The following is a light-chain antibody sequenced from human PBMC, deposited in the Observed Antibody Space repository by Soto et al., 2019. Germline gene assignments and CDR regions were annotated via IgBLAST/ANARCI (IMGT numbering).Light chain of an antibody. CDR2: GAS. CDR1: QSVSSN. J-gene: IGKJ2*01. CDR3: QQYGSSPLYT. V-gene: IGKV3-15*01. Sequence: EIVMTQSPDTLSVSPGERATLSCRASQSVSSNLAWYQQKPGQAPRLLIYGASTRATGIPARFSGSGSGTEFTLTISSLQSEDFAVYYCQQYGSSPLYTFGQGTKVDIK.